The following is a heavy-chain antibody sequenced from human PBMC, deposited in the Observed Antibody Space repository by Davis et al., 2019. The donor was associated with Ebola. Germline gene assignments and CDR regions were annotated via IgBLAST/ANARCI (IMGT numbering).Heavy chain of an antibody. CDR3: ARAGWEGDFDY. D-gene: IGHD1-26*01. CDR1: GGSISSGGYS. J-gene: IGHJ4*02. CDR2: IYYSGST. Sequence: MPSETLSLTCAVSGGSISSGGYSWSWIRQPPGKGLEWIGYIYYSGSTNYNPSLKSRVTISVDTSKNQFSLKLSSVTAADTAVYYCARAGWEGDFDYWGQGTLVTVSS. V-gene: IGHV4-30-4*07.